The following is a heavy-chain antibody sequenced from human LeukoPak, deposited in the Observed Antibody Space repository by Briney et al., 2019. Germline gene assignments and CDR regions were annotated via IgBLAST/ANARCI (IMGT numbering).Heavy chain of an antibody. J-gene: IGHJ3*02. CDR3: ARYGVWGSYRYAFDI. V-gene: IGHV3-53*01. CDR1: GFTVSSNY. CDR2: IYSGGST. Sequence: GGSLRLSCAASGFTVSSNYMSWVRQAPGKGLEWVSVIYSGGSTYYADSVKGRFTISRDNSKNTLYLQMNSLRAEDTAVYYCARYGVWGSYRYAFDIWGQGTMVTVSS. D-gene: IGHD3-16*02.